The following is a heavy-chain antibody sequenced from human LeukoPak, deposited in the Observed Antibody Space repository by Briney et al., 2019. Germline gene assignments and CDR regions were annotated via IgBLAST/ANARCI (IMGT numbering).Heavy chain of an antibody. D-gene: IGHD1-1*01. Sequence: GKSLRLSCAASGFTFRSYAIHWVRQAPGKGLEWVAFISWDGTIKYYADSVKGRFSISRDNSKNTLYLQMNSLRAEDTAVYYCAREITVQLDRGDYWGQGTLVTVSS. CDR2: ISWDGTIK. CDR1: GFTFRSYA. J-gene: IGHJ4*02. CDR3: AREITVQLDRGDY. V-gene: IGHV3-30-3*01.